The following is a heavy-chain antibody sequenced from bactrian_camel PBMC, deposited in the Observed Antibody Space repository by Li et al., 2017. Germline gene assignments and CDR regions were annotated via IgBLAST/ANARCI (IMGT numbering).Heavy chain of an antibody. J-gene: IGHJ6*01. V-gene: IGHV3S1*01. CDR3: AARGPYCTPSYLYVTLL. D-gene: IGHD2*01. CDR2: IATGSGNT. CDR1: GYTYNRNC. Sequence: HVQLVESGGGSVQAGGSLRLSCAASGYTYNRNCMAWFRQAPGKEREGVARIATGSGNTYYADSVKGRFTISQDNAKNTVYLQMNSLKPEDTAMYYCAARGPYCTPSYLYVTLLIGARGPRSPSP.